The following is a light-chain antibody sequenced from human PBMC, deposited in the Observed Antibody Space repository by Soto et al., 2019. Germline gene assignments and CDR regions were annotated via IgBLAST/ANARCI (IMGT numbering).Light chain of an antibody. Sequence: DIQLTQSPSFLSASLGDRVTITCRASQGISSYLAWYQQKPGKAPKLLIYAASTLQSGVPSRFSGSGSGTEFTLTISSLQPEDFATYYCQQLNSYPHTFGPGTKVDIK. CDR3: QQLNSYPHT. V-gene: IGKV1-9*01. CDR2: AAS. J-gene: IGKJ3*01. CDR1: QGISSY.